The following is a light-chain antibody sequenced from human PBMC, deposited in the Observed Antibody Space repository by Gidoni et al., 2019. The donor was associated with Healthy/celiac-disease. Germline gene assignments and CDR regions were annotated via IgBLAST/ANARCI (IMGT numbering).Light chain of an antibody. V-gene: IGKV3-11*01. CDR2: DAS. J-gene: IGKJ2*01. CDR3: QQRSNWPLYT. Sequence: ELVLTQSPATLSLSPGERATLSCRASQSVSSYVAWYQQQPGQAPRLLIYDASNRATGIPARFSGSGSGTDFTLTISSLEPEDFAVYYCQQRSNWPLYTFXQXTKLEIK. CDR1: QSVSSY.